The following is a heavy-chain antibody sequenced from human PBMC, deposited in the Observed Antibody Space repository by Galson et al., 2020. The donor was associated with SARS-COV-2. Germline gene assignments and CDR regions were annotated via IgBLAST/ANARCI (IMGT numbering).Heavy chain of an antibody. D-gene: IGHD1-26*01. V-gene: IGHV3-74*01. CDR1: GFTFSSYW. CDR2: INSAGNNT. CDR3: TATRAY. J-gene: IGHJ4*02. Sequence: GGSLRPSCPASGFTFSSYWMHWVRQAPGKGLVWVSRINSAGNNTSYADSVKGRFTISRDNAKNTLYLQMNSLRAEDTAVYYCTATRAYWGQGTLVTVSS.